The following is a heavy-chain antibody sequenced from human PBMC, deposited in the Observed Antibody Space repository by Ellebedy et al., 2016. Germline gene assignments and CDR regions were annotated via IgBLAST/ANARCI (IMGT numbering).Heavy chain of an antibody. D-gene: IGHD6-6*01. CDR3: ARDVSLYSSSPPFDF. CDR1: GGSVDTYY. V-gene: IGHV4-59*02. Sequence: SETLSLTXTVSGGSVDTYYWTWIRQSPGKGLEWIGYVFYGGSTKYNPSLRSRVTISLDTSKNQFSLKVTSVAAADTAVYYCARDVSLYSSSPPFDFWGQGTLVTVSS. J-gene: IGHJ4*02. CDR2: VFYGGST.